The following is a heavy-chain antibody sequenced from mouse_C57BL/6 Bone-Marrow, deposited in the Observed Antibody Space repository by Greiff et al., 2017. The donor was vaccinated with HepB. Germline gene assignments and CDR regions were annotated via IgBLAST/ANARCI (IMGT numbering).Heavy chain of an antibody. D-gene: IGHD1-1*01. CDR3: ARLRYYGSSYVGFAY. CDR1: GYSFTDYN. V-gene: IGHV1-39*01. Sequence: EVKLVESGPELVKPGASVKISCKASGYSFTDYNMNWVKQSNGKSLEWIGVINPNYGTTSYNQKFKGKATLTVDQSSSTAYMQLNSLTSEDSAVYYCARLRYYGSSYVGFAYWGQGTLVTVSA. CDR2: INPNYGTT. J-gene: IGHJ3*01.